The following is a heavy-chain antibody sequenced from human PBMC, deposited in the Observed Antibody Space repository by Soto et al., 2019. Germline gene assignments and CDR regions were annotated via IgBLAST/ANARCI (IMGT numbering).Heavy chain of an antibody. V-gene: IGHV3-9*03. D-gene: IGHD4-17*01. Sequence: EVQLVESGGGLVQPGRSLRLSCAASGFTFDDYAMHWVRQAPGKSLEWVSGISSNSGSVGYADSVKGRFTISRDNSKHSLYLQMSSLKAEDMALYYCAKDALTAVGFHFDFWGQGTLVTVSS. CDR1: GFTFDDYA. CDR3: AKDALTAVGFHFDF. CDR2: ISSNSGSV. J-gene: IGHJ4*02.